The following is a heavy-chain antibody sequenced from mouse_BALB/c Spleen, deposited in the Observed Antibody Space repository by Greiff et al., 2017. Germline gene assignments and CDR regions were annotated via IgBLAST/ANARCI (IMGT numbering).Heavy chain of an antibody. D-gene: IGHD2-1*01. CDR1: GFNIKDYY. CDR3: KSGGNDY. V-gene: IGHV14-4*02. Sequence: VQLQQSGAELVRSGASVKLSCTASGFNIKDYYMHWVKQRPEQGLEWIGWIDPENGDTEYAPKFQGKATMTADTSSNTAYLQLSSLTSEDTAVYYCKSGGNDYWGQGTTLTVSS. CDR2: IDPENGDT. J-gene: IGHJ2*01.